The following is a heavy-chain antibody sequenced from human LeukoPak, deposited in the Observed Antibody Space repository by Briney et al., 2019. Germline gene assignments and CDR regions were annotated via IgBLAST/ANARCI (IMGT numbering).Heavy chain of an antibody. Sequence: PGGSLRLSCAASGFTFSSYAMHWVRQAPGKGLEWVAVISYDGSNKYYADSVKGRFTISRDNSKNTLYLQMNSLRAEDTAVYYCARENSSGWYGLFDYWGQGTLVTVSS. CDR3: ARENSSGWYGLFDY. D-gene: IGHD6-19*01. CDR1: GFTFSSYA. V-gene: IGHV3-30*04. CDR2: ISYDGSNK. J-gene: IGHJ4*02.